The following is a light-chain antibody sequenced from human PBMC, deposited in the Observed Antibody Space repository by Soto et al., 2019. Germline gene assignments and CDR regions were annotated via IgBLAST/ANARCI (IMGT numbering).Light chain of an antibody. CDR1: QSVSSNY. J-gene: IGKJ1*01. CDR2: GAS. CDR3: QQYGNSPWT. Sequence: EIVLTQSPGTLSLSPGERATLSCRASQSVSSNYLAWCQQKPGQAPRLLIYGASSRATGIPDRFSGSGSGTDFTLTISRLEPEDFAGYYCQQYGNSPWTFGQGTKVEIK. V-gene: IGKV3-20*01.